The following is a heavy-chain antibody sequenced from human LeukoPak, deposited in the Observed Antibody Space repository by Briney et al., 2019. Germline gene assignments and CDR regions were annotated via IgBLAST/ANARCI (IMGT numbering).Heavy chain of an antibody. V-gene: IGHV1-2*02. CDR3: ARGAYQLLYYFDY. Sequence: ASVKVSCKASGYTFTGYYMHWVRQAPGQGLEWMGWIHPNSGGTNYAQKFKGRVTMTRDTSISTAYMELSRLRSDDTAVYYCARGAYQLLYYFDYWGQGTLVTVSS. D-gene: IGHD2-2*01. J-gene: IGHJ4*02. CDR1: GYTFTGYY. CDR2: IHPNSGGT.